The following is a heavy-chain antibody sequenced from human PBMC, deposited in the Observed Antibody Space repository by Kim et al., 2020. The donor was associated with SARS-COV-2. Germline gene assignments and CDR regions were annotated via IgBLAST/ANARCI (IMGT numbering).Heavy chain of an antibody. CDR3: ALMEDGGRFPLDY. Sequence: GGSLRLSCAASEFSVSGFTFRDYNMHWVRQAPGKGLEWVAVISYDGNKTYYGDSVKGRFTISRDNSKNTLFLQMDSLRLEDTALYYCALMEDGGRFPLDYWGQGTLVSVSS. CDR1: EFSVSGFTFRDYN. D-gene: IGHD4-17*01. CDR2: ISYDGNKT. V-gene: IGHV3-30*03. J-gene: IGHJ4*02.